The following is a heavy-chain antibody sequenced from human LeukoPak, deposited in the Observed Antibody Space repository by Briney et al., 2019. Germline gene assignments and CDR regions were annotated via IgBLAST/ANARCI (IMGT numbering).Heavy chain of an antibody. V-gene: IGHV1-69*05. Sequence: SVKVSCKASGGTFSSYAIGWVRQAPGQGLEWMGGIIPIFGTANYAQKFQGRVTITTDESTSTAYMELSSLRSEDTAVYYCARGYCSSTSCYTQYNWFDPWGQGTLVTVSS. CDR3: ARGYCSSTSCYTQYNWFDP. CDR2: IIPIFGTA. CDR1: GGTFSSYA. J-gene: IGHJ5*02. D-gene: IGHD2-2*02.